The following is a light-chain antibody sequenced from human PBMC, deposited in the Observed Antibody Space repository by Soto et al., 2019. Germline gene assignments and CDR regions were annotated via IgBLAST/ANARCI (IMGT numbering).Light chain of an antibody. J-gene: IGLJ3*02. CDR1: SSDVGGYNS. V-gene: IGLV2-11*01. CDR2: DVT. Sequence: QSALTQPRSVSGSPGQSVTISCTGTSSDVGGYNSVSWYQHHPGKAPTLIIYDVTNRPSGVPDRFSGSKSGNTASLTISGLPTEDEAEYSCYSYAGSSGFVMFVGGTKLTVL. CDR3: YSYAGSSGFVM.